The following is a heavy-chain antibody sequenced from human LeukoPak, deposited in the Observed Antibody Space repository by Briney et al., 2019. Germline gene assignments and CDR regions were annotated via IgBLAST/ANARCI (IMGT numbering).Heavy chain of an antibody. CDR1: GGSISSGGYY. CDR3: ARVVAVVVPAAIDY. D-gene: IGHD2-2*01. J-gene: IGHJ4*02. V-gene: IGHV4-31*03. Sequence: SKTLSLTCTVSGGSISSGGYYWSRIRQHPGKGLEWIGYIYYSGSTYYNPSLKSRVTISVDTSKNQFSPKLSSVTAADTAVYYCARVVAVVVPAAIDYWGQGTLVTVSS. CDR2: IYYSGST.